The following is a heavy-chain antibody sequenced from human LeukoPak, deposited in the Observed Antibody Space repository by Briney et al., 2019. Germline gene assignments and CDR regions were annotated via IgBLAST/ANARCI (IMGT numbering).Heavy chain of an antibody. V-gene: IGHV4-61*01. CDR2: IYYSGST. CDR1: GGSVSSGSYY. D-gene: IGHD4-17*01. CDR3: AVETTVTNWFDP. J-gene: IGHJ5*02. Sequence: SETLSLTCTVSGGSVSSGSYYWSWIRQPPGKGLEWIGYIYYSGSTNYNPSLKSRATISVDTSKNQFSLKLSSVTAADTAVYYCAVETTVTNWFDPWGQGTLVTVSS.